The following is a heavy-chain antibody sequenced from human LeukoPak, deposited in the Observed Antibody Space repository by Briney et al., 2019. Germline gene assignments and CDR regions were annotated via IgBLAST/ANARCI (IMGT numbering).Heavy chain of an antibody. Sequence: SETLSLTCTVSGYSISSGYYWGWIRQPPGKGLEWIGSIYHSGSTYYNPSLKSRVTISVDTSKNQFSLKLSSVTAADTALFYCARAYCNSATCSGVGYFDLWGRGTLVTVSS. D-gene: IGHD2-2*01. CDR1: GYSISSGYY. V-gene: IGHV4-38-2*02. CDR2: IYHSGST. J-gene: IGHJ2*01. CDR3: ARAYCNSATCSGVGYFDL.